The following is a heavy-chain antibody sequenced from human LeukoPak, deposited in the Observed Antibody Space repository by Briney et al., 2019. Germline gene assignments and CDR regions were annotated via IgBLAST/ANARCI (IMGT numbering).Heavy chain of an antibody. J-gene: IGHJ6*03. Sequence: SETLSLTCTVSGGSISSYYWSWIRQPPGKGLEWIGYIYYSGSTNYNPSLKSRVTISVDTSKNQFSLKLSSVTAADTAVYYCARDKATYYYNSSGHCYYYMDVWGKGTTVTVSS. D-gene: IGHD3-22*01. CDR3: ARDKATYYYNSSGHCYYYMDV. CDR2: IYYSGST. V-gene: IGHV4-59*01. CDR1: GGSISSYY.